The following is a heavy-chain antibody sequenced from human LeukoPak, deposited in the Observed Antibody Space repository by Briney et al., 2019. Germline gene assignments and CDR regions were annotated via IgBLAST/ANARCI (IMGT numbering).Heavy chain of an antibody. CDR2: IYTCGST. Sequence: SETLSLTCTVSGASFSSYYWSWIRQPAGKGLEWIGHIYTCGSTNYNPSLKSRVTMSVDTSKNQFSLNLKSVTAADTAVYFCARGGCSSTSCYWKKNYFDFWGQGTLVTVSS. V-gene: IGHV4-4*07. CDR1: GASFSSYY. D-gene: IGHD2-2*01. CDR3: ARGGCSSTSCYWKKNYFDF. J-gene: IGHJ4*02.